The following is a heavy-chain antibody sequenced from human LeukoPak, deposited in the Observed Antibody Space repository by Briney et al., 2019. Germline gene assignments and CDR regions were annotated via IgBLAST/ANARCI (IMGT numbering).Heavy chain of an antibody. CDR3: AKAIPSEEYQLLRVGFSYYYYGMDV. CDR2: ISSSGSTI. D-gene: IGHD2-2*01. J-gene: IGHJ6*02. CDR1: GFTFSDYY. Sequence: QPGGSLRLSCAASGFTFSDYYMSWIRQAPGKGLEWVSYISSSGSTIYYADSVKGRFTISRDNAKNSLYLQMNSLRAEDTAVYYCAKAIPSEEYQLLRVGFSYYYYGMDVWGQGTTVTVSS. V-gene: IGHV3-11*01.